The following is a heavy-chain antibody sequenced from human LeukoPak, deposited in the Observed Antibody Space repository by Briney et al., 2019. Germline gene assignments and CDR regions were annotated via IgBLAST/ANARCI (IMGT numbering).Heavy chain of an antibody. Sequence: PGGSLRLSCAVSGFTFSTYSMTWVRQAPGKGLEWVSIISSTSDYIYYADSVKGRFTISRDTSKNTLYLQMNSLRAEDTAVYYCAKVRGGGYYFDYWGQGTLVTVSS. CDR3: AKVRGGGYYFDY. CDR1: GFTFSTYS. CDR2: ISSTSDYI. V-gene: IGHV3-21*04. J-gene: IGHJ4*02.